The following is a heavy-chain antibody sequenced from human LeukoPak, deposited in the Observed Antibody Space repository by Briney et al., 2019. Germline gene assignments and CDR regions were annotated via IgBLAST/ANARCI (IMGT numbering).Heavy chain of an antibody. J-gene: IGHJ5*02. D-gene: IGHD3-16*01. CDR2: IYYSGST. Sequence: SQTLSLTCTVSGGSISSGDDYWRWIRQPPGKGLEWIGYIYYSGSTYYNPSLKSRVTISVDTSKNQFSLKPSSVTAADTAVYYCARGESGWFDPWGQGTLVTVSS. CDR3: ARGESGWFDP. V-gene: IGHV4-30-4*01. CDR1: GGSISSGDDY.